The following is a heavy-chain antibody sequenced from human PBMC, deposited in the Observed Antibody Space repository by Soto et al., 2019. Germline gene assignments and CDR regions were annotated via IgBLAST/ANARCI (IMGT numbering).Heavy chain of an antibody. J-gene: IGHJ4*02. Sequence: QITLKESGPTLVKPTQTLTLTCTFSGFSLSTSGVGVGWIRQPPGKALEWLALIYWDDDKRYSPSLKSRLTIPKDTSKNQVVLTMTSMDPVDTATYYCAHSLASAGLRILDYWGQGTLVTVSS. D-gene: IGHD6-13*01. CDR1: GFSLSTSGVG. CDR2: IYWDDDK. V-gene: IGHV2-5*02. CDR3: AHSLASAGLRILDY.